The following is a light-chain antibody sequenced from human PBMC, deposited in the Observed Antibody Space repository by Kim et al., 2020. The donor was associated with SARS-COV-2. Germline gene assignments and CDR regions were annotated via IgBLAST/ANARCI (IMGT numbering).Light chain of an antibody. Sequence: GDRVTITCRASQSIGSWLAWYQQKPGKAPNLLIYDASSLESGVPSRFSGSGSGTEFTLTITSLQPDDFATYYCQHYNSYSSWTFGQGTKVDIK. CDR2: DAS. CDR3: QHYNSYSSWT. V-gene: IGKV1-5*01. CDR1: QSIGSW. J-gene: IGKJ1*01.